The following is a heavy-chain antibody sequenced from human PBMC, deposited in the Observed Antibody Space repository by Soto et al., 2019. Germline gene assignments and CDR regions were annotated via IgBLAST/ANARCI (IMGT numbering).Heavy chain of an antibody. J-gene: IGHJ4*02. CDR3: ARHIAVAGTRGFDY. CDR2: ISHRGTP. V-gene: IGHV4-4*02. CDR1: GASVSETYW. D-gene: IGHD6-19*01. Sequence: QVHLQESGPGLVEPSETLSLTCAVSGASVSETYWWSWVRQAPGKGLAWIGEISHRGTPHYNPSLWRSVTMSTDTSRNQISLTLMSVTAADSASYYCARHIAVAGTRGFDYWGQGTLVTVSS.